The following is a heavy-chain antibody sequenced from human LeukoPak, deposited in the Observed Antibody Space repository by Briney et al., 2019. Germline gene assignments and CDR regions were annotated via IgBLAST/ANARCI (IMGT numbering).Heavy chain of an antibody. CDR2: IIPIFGTA. Sequence: SVKVSRKAAGGTFSSYAISWVRQAPGQGLEWMGGIIPIFGTANYAQKFQGRVTVTADESTSTAYMELSSLRSEDTAVYYCARPHYDSSGYYSFDYWGQGTLVTVSS. CDR1: GGTFSSYA. CDR3: ARPHYDSSGYYSFDY. V-gene: IGHV1-69*13. J-gene: IGHJ4*02. D-gene: IGHD3-22*01.